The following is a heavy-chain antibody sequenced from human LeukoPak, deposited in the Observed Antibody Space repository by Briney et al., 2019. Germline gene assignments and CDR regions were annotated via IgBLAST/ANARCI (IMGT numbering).Heavy chain of an antibody. Sequence: ASVKVSCKVSGYTLTELSMHWVRQAPGQGLEWMGWINTNTGNPTYAQGFTGRFVFSLDTSVSTAYLQISSLKAEDTAVYYCAREIDTAMVTTDFDCWGQGTLVTVSS. CDR3: AREIDTAMVTTDFDC. D-gene: IGHD5-18*01. V-gene: IGHV7-4-1*02. J-gene: IGHJ4*02. CDR2: INTNTGNP. CDR1: GYTLTELS.